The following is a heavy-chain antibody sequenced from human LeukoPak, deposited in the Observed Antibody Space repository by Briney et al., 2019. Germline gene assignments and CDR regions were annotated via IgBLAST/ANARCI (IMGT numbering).Heavy chain of an antibody. CDR3: AREAFVWGSYRSSWFDP. CDR2: IWYDGSNK. J-gene: IGHJ5*02. D-gene: IGHD3-16*02. CDR1: GFTFSSYG. V-gene: IGHV3-33*01. Sequence: GGSLGRSCAASGFTFSSYGMHWVRQAPGKGLEWVAVIWYDGSNKYYADSVKGRFTISRDNSKNTLYLQMNSLRAEDTAVYYCAREAFVWGSYRSSWFDPWGQGTLVTVSS.